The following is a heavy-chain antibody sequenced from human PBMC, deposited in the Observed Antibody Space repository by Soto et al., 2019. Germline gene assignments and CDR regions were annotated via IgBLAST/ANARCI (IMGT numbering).Heavy chain of an antibody. D-gene: IGHD2-21*02. J-gene: IGHJ4*02. CDR2: IYWDDDR. V-gene: IGHV2-5*02. CDR1: GFSVSTSGVG. Sequence: QITLKESGPTLVRPTQTLTLTCTCSGFSVSTSGVGVAWIRQSPGKALEWLALIYWDDDRRYRPSLQSRLTIAKDTSKNQVVLTMTNVDPVDTATYFCAHRVGNGGDCIIDFWGQGTLVTVSS. CDR3: AHRVGNGGDCIIDF.